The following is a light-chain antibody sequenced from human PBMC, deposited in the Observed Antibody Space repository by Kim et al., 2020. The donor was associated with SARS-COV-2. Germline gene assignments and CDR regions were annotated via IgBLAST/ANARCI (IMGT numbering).Light chain of an antibody. J-gene: IGLJ3*02. CDR2: DDA. Sequence: RVTNSCTGSDSNIGAGYRVHWYRHLPGTAPKLLIYDDANRPSGGPDRFSGSKSGTSASLAITGLQPEDEADYYCQSYDNSLSATVFGGGTKVTVL. CDR1: DSNIGAGYR. CDR3: QSYDNSLSATV. V-gene: IGLV1-40*01.